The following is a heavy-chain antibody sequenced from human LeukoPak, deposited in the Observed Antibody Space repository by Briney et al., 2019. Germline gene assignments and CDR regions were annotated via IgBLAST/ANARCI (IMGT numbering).Heavy chain of an antibody. D-gene: IGHD2-15*01. Sequence: GGSLRLSCAAAGFRFNKYWMSWVRQTTGKGLECVAKIKEDGSEKHYVDSVKGRFTISRDNAQNSLYLQMNSLRVEDTAVYYCARPELPGWSVLFDFWGQGTLVTVSS. V-gene: IGHV3-7*01. CDR3: ARPELPGWSVLFDF. CDR1: GFRFNKYW. CDR2: IKEDGSEK. J-gene: IGHJ4*02.